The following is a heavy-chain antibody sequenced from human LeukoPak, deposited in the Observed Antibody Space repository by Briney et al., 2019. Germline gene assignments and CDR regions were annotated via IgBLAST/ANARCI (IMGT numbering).Heavy chain of an antibody. V-gene: IGHV3-30*01. Sequence: PGRSLRLSCAASGFAFSTYSMHWVRQAADKGLEWLALISSDGSNENFADSVKGRFTISRDNSKNTLYLQMNSLRSEDTTIYYCAGDPNRSYFDHWGQGTLVTVSS. D-gene: IGHD1-14*01. CDR2: ISSDGSNE. CDR3: AGDPNRSYFDH. J-gene: IGHJ4*02. CDR1: GFAFSTYS.